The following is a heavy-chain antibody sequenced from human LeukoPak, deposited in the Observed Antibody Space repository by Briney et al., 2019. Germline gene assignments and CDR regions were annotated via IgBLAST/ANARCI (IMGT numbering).Heavy chain of an antibody. Sequence: PGGSLRLSCAASGFTFSSYEMNWVRQAPGKGLEWVSYISSSGGTIYYADSVKGRFTISRDNAKNSLYLQMNSLRAQDTAVYYCASGYYYGTHAFDIWGQGTMVTVSS. CDR1: GFTFSSYE. D-gene: IGHD3-10*01. V-gene: IGHV3-48*03. CDR3: ASGYYYGTHAFDI. J-gene: IGHJ3*02. CDR2: ISSSGGTI.